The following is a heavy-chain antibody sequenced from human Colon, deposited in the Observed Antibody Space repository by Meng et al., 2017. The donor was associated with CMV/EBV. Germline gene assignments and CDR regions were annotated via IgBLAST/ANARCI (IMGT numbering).Heavy chain of an antibody. CDR2: MNPNSGDT. J-gene: IGHJ4*02. D-gene: IGHD5/OR15-5a*01. CDR1: GYPFTIHY. Sequence: ASVKVSCKTSGYPFTIHYIHWVRQAPGRGLEWMGWMNPNSGDTNYAQKFQDRVEMTRDTTVNTAYLDLTSLRAADTAVYYCATLSLYDSTISDFWGQGTLVTVSS. CDR3: ATLSLYDSTISDF. V-gene: IGHV1-2*02.